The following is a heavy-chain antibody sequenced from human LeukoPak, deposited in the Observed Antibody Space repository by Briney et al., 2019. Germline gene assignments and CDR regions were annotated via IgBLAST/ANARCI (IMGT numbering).Heavy chain of an antibody. V-gene: IGHV4-59*01. D-gene: IGHD2-2*01. CDR3: ARVATLPYQLLPIYYYMDV. Sequence: SETLSLTCTVSGGSISSYYWSWIRQPPGKGLEWIGYIYYSGSTNCNPSLKSRVTISVDTSKNQFSLKLSSVTAADTAVYYCARVATLPYQLLPIYYYMDVWGKGTTVTVSS. CDR2: IYYSGST. J-gene: IGHJ6*03. CDR1: GGSISSYY.